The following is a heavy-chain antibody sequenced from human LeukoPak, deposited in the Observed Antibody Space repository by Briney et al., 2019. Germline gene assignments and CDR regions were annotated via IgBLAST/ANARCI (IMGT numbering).Heavy chain of an antibody. CDR1: GFVFSNYG. Sequence: GGSLRLSWAGSGFVFSNYGMNWVRQAPGEGLEWIAGIGGTGLSIDYTASVKGRFTISRDNSRNTLYLQMNSLRSEDTAIYYCVKERMLWFGELSAFDVWGQGTVVTVSS. CDR3: VKERMLWFGELSAFDV. J-gene: IGHJ3*01. CDR2: IGGTGLSI. V-gene: IGHV3-23*01. D-gene: IGHD3-10*01.